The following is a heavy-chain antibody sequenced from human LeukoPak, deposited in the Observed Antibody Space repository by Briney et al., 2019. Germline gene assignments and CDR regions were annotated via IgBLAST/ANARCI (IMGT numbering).Heavy chain of an antibody. CDR2: IDKEKNSYAT. D-gene: IGHD1-26*01. CDR3: TRDSGTYNWLDP. J-gene: IGHJ5*02. CDR1: GFTFSGSA. Sequence: GGALKLSCAASGFTFSGSAIHWVRQSFGKGLEWIGHIDKEKNSYATASAYAVSVEGRFTVSRDDSKNMAYLQMTGLKTEDTALYYCTRDSGTYNWLDPWGQGTLVTVSS. V-gene: IGHV3-73*01.